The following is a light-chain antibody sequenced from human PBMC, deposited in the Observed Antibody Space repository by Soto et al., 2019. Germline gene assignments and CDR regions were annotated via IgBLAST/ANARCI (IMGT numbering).Light chain of an antibody. CDR1: QSISSY. CDR3: QQSNSTPLT. CDR2: AAS. V-gene: IGKV1-39*01. J-gene: IGKJ4*01. Sequence: DIQMTQSPSSLSASVGDRVTITCRASQSISSYLNWYQQKPGKAPKLLIYAASSLQSGVPSRFSGCGSGTDFTLTISSLQPEDFATYSCQQSNSTPLTFGGGIKVEIK.